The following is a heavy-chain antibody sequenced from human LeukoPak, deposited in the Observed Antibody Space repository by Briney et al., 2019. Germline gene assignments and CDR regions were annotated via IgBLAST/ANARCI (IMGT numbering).Heavy chain of an antibody. CDR3: AKYPAVVTATGIDY. J-gene: IGHJ4*02. V-gene: IGHV3-23*01. CDR2: ISGSGDNT. CDR1: GFTFGIYA. Sequence: PGGSLRLSCAASGFTFGIYAMSWVRQAPGKGLEWVSTISGSGDNTYYAESVKGRFTISRDNSKNRLYLKMNSLRAEDTAVYYCAKYPAVVTATGIDYWGQGTLVTVSS. D-gene: IGHD2-21*02.